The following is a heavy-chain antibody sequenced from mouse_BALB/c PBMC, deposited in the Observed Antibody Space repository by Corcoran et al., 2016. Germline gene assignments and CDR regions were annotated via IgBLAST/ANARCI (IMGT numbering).Heavy chain of an antibody. CDR3: ARWGGNYYFDY. Sequence: QIQLVQSGPELKKPGETVKISCKASGYTFTNYGMNWVKQAPGKGLKWMGWINTYTGEPTYADDFKGRFAFSLETSASTAYLQINNLKNEDTATYFCARWGGNYYFDYWGQDTTLTVSS. D-gene: IGHD2-1*01. V-gene: IGHV9-3-1*01. CDR2: INTYTGEP. CDR1: GYTFTNYG. J-gene: IGHJ2*01.